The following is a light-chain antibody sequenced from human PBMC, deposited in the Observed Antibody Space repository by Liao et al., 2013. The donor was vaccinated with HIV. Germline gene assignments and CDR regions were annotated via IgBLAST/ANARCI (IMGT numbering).Light chain of an antibody. CDR3: QAWDSSAPRV. J-gene: IGLJ3*02. CDR2: QDE. CDR1: NIGSKS. V-gene: IGLV3-21*01. Sequence: SYVLTQPPSVSVAPGKTARITCGGNNIGSKSVHWYQQKPGQAPVLVIYQDEKRPSGIPERFSGSNSGNTATLTIRGTQTMDEADYYCQAWDSSAPRVFGGGTKLTVL.